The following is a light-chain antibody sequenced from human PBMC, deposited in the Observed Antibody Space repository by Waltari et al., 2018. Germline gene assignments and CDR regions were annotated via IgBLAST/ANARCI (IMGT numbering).Light chain of an antibody. J-gene: IGLJ2*01. V-gene: IGLV2-14*01. CDR3: TSYTTTKTVV. CDR2: DVA. Sequence: QSALTQPASVSGSPGQSITISCTGTRSDIGGYNYVSWYQQHPGKAPKLIIYDVARWPSGVSNRFSGSKSGNTASLTISGLQAEDEADYYCTSYTTTKTVVFGGGTKVTVL. CDR1: RSDIGGYNY.